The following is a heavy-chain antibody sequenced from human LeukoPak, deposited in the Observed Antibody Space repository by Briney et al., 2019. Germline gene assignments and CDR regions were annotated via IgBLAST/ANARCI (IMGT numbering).Heavy chain of an antibody. CDR2: ISYDGGNK. CDR1: GFTFSSYT. CDR3: VKKGQADDDGKPD. D-gene: IGHD1-1*01. Sequence: GGSLRLSCAVSGFTFSSYTMHWVRQAPGKGLEWVTVISYDGGNKFYADSVKGRFTISRDNSKNTLYLQMNNLRADDTAVYYCVKKGQADDDGKPDWGQGTLVTVSS. J-gene: IGHJ4*02. V-gene: IGHV3-30-3*02.